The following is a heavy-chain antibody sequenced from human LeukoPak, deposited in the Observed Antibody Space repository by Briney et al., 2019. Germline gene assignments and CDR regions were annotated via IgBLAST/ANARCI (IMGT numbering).Heavy chain of an antibody. CDR1: GGSISSCTYS. CDR2: FSCSGST. CDR3: ARDWSRYAY. D-gene: IGHD3-16*01. Sequence: SETLSLTCTVSGGSISSCTYSWGWIRQPPGKGLEWIGSFSCSGSTYYNPSLKSRVTISVDTSKSQFSLYMDSVTAADTAVYYCARDWSRYAYWGQGTLVTVSS. J-gene: IGHJ4*02. V-gene: IGHV4-39*07.